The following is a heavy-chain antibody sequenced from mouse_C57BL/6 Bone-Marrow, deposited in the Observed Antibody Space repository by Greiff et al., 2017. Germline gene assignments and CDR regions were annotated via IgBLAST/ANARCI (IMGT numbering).Heavy chain of an antibody. D-gene: IGHD1-1*01. Sequence: QVQLQQSGAELARPGASVKLSCKASGYTFTSYGISWVKQRTGQGLEWIGEIYPRSGNTYYNEKFKGQATLTADKSSSTAYMELRSLTSEDSAVDFCARSGVNYPWFAYWGQGTLVTVSA. CDR1: GYTFTSYG. V-gene: IGHV1-81*01. CDR2: IYPRSGNT. CDR3: ARSGVNYPWFAY. J-gene: IGHJ3*01.